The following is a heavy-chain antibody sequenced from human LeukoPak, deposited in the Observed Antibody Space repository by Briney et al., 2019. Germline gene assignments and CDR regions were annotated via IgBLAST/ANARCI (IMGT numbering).Heavy chain of an antibody. V-gene: IGHV3-7*01. J-gene: IGHJ3*02. D-gene: IGHD3-3*01. CDR3: ARDFAYNAFDI. CDR2: IEGDGGVK. CDR1: GFAFSTSW. Sequence: GGSLRLSCAAPGFAFSTSWMAWVRQASGGGLEWLANIEGDGGVKNHVDSVKGRFTIFRDNAKNSVYLQMNSLRAEDTAVYYCARDFAYNAFDIWGRGTVVTVSS.